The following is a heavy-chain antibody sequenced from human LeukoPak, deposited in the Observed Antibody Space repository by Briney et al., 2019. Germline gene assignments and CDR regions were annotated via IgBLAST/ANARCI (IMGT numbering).Heavy chain of an antibody. Sequence: GESLKISCKGSGYSFNTYRIGWVRQMPGKGLEWMGIIYPGDSDTRYSPSFEGQVTISADKSISTAYLQWSSLKASDTAMYYCATGGYCSGGSCYSFFDYWGQGTLVTVSS. D-gene: IGHD2-15*01. CDR1: GYSFNTYR. CDR3: ATGGYCSGGSCYSFFDY. J-gene: IGHJ4*02. CDR2: IYPGDSDT. V-gene: IGHV5-51*01.